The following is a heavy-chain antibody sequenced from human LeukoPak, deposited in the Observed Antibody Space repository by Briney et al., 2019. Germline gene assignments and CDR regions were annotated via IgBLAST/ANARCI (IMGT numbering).Heavy chain of an antibody. D-gene: IGHD6-13*01. J-gene: IGHJ4*02. CDR1: GYSISSGYY. V-gene: IGHV4-38-2*02. CDR2: IYYSGST. CDR3: ARDKLAHGAAAGLGY. Sequence: SETLSLTCAVSGYSISSGYYWGWIRQPPGKGLEWIGSIYYSGSTYYNPSLKSRVTISVDTSKNQFSLKLSSVTAADTAVYYCARDKLAHGAAAGLGYWGQGTLVTVSS.